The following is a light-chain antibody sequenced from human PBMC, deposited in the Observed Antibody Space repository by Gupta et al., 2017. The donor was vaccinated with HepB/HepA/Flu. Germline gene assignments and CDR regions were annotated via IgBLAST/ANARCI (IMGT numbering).Light chain of an antibody. V-gene: IGKV3-15*01. CDR2: GAS. CDR1: QSVSSN. J-gene: IGKJ2*01. CDR3: QQYYNWPMYT. Sequence: EIVMTQSPATLSVSPGERATLSCKASQSVSSNLAWYQQKPGQAPRLLIYGASTRDTGITARFSGSGYGKEFTLTISSRQSEDFAVYFCQQYYNWPMYTFGQGTKMEIK.